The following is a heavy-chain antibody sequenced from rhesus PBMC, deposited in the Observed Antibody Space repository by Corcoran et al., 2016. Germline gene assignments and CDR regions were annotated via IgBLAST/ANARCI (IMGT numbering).Heavy chain of an antibody. CDR1: GGSISDDYY. CDR3: ARERLRIPD. D-gene: IGHD4-29*01. CDR2: IYGSGGGT. Sequence: QVQLQESGPGLVKPSETLSLTCAVSGGSISDDYYWSWIRQPPGKRLEWIGYIYGSGGGTNYNPSLKNRVNISIDTSKNQFSLKLSSVTAADTAVYYCARERLRIPDWGQGVLVTVSS. J-gene: IGHJ4*01. V-gene: IGHV4-106*01.